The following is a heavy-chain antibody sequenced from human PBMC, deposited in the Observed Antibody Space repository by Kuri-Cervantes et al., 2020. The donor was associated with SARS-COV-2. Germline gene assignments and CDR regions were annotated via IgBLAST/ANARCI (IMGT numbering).Heavy chain of an antibody. CDR1: GGSISSSSYY. CDR3: ARHSDYSSTLLRFLDPQWGFDP. Sequence: SETLSLTCTVSGGSISSSSYYWGWIRQPPGKGLEWIGSIYYSGSTNYNPSLKSRVTISVDTSKKQLSLKLSSVTAADTAVYYCARHSDYSSTLLRFLDPQWGFDPWGQGTLVTVSS. J-gene: IGHJ5*02. V-gene: IGHV4-39*01. D-gene: IGHD3-3*01. CDR2: IYYSGST.